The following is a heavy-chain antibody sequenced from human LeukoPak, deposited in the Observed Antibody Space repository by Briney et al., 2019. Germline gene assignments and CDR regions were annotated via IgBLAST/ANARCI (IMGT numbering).Heavy chain of an antibody. CDR1: GGSISSYY. V-gene: IGHV4-59*01. J-gene: IGHJ4*02. CDR2: ISYSGGT. Sequence: SETLSLTCTVSGGSISSYYWSWIRQPPGKGVEWIGYISYSGGTNYNPSLKSRVTISVDTSKNQFSLKLTSVTAADTAVYYCARGYDFWSGYPLYWGQGTLVTVSS. D-gene: IGHD3-3*01. CDR3: ARGYDFWSGYPLY.